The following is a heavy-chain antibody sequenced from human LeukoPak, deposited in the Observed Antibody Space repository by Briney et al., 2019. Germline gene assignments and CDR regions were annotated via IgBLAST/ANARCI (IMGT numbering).Heavy chain of an antibody. CDR3: AKDPHTGYSFAY. J-gene: IGHJ4*02. Sequence: GGSLRLSCAASGFTFSDYYMSWIRQAPGKGLEWVSYISSSGSTIYYADSVKGRFTISRDNAKNSLYLQMNSLRVEDTAVYYCAKDPHTGYSFAYWGQGTLVTVSS. CDR1: GFTFSDYY. V-gene: IGHV3-11*01. CDR2: ISSSGSTI. D-gene: IGHD5-18*01.